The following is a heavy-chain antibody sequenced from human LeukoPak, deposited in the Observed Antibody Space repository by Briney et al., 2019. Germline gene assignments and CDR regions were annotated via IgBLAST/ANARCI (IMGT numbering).Heavy chain of an antibody. J-gene: IGHJ6*02. Sequence: GGSLRLSCAASGFTFSSYWMSWVRQAPGKGLEWVANIKQDGSEKYYVDSVKGRFTISRDNAKNSLYLQMNSLRAEDTAVYYCAKVLATTGTIPLDVWGQGTTVTVSS. CDR2: IKQDGSEK. CDR1: GFTFSSYW. D-gene: IGHD1-1*01. CDR3: AKVLATTGTIPLDV. V-gene: IGHV3-7*03.